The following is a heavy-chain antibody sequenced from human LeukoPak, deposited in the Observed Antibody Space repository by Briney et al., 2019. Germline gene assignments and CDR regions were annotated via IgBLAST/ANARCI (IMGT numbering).Heavy chain of an antibody. J-gene: IGHJ4*02. D-gene: IGHD6-19*01. CDR3: ARVRYSSGWHLDY. V-gene: IGHV4-39*01. CDR2: IYYSGST. CDR1: GGSISSSSYY. Sequence: SETLSLTCTVSGGSISSSSYYWGWIRQPPGKGLEWIGSIYYSGSTYYNPSLKSRVTISVDTSKNQFSLKLSSATAADTAVYYCARVRYSSGWHLDYWGQGTLVTVSS.